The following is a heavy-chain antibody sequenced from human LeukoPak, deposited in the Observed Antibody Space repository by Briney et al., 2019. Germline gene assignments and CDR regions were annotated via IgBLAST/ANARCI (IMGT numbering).Heavy chain of an antibody. D-gene: IGHD2-2*01. CDR2: INPNSGGT. CDR1: GYTFTGYY. V-gene: IGHV1-2*02. Sequence: ASVKVSCXASGYTFTGYYMHWVRQAPGQGLEWMGWINPNSGGTNYAQKFQGRVTMTRDTSISTAYMELSRLRSGDTAVYYCARDLSGYCSSTSCLSYEFDYWGQGTLVTVSS. J-gene: IGHJ4*02. CDR3: ARDLSGYCSSTSCLSYEFDY.